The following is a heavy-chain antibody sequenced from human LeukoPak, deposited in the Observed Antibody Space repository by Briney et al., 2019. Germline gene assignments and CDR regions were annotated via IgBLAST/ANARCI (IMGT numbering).Heavy chain of an antibody. CDR1: GFSFRSHW. J-gene: IGHJ4*02. V-gene: IGHV3-74*01. CDR3: ASFGISWRSSY. Sequence: GRSLRLSCAASGFSFRSHWVHWVRGAPGKGLVWVSRISDDGSYTSNVDSVKGRFTISRDNVNNMLYLHMNSLRAEDTAVYYCASFGISWRSSYWGQGTLVTVPS. D-gene: IGHD2-21*01. CDR2: ISDDGSYT.